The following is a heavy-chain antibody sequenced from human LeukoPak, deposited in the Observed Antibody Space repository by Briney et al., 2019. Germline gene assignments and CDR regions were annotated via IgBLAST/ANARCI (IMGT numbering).Heavy chain of an antibody. Sequence: ASVKVSCKASGYTFTAYYVHWVRHAPGQGLEWMGWINTNSGGTNYAQKFQGRVTMTRDTSISTAYMELSRLKSDDTAVYYCARGSFYYDSSGYYFNDWGQGTLVTVSS. J-gene: IGHJ4*02. CDR1: GYTFTAYY. D-gene: IGHD3-22*01. CDR3: ARGSFYYDSSGYYFND. V-gene: IGHV1-2*02. CDR2: INTNSGGT.